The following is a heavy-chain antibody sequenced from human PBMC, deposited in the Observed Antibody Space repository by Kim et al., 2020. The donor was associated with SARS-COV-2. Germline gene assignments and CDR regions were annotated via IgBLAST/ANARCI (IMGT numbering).Heavy chain of an antibody. CDR1: GYSFISYW. CDR2: IDPIDSYT. D-gene: IGHD3-10*01. V-gene: IGHV5-10-1*01. Sequence: GESLKISCKGSGYSFISYWISWLRQMPGKGLEWMGNIDPIDSYTNYSPSFQGHVTISADKSISTAYLQWSSLKASDTAMYYCASSGSGNYFDLWGRGTLVTVSS. CDR3: ASSGSGNYFDL. J-gene: IGHJ2*01.